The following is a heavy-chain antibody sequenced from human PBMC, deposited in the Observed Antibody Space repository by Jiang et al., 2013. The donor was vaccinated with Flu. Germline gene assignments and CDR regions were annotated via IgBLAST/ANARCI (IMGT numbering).Heavy chain of an antibody. CDR2: IYYSGST. D-gene: IGHD5-18*01. Sequence: SGSGLVKPSETLSLTCTVSGGPIRSYYWSWIRQPPGKGLEWIGFIYYSGSTNYNPSLKSRVTISVDTSKNQFSLKLSSVTAADTAVYYCARSGYDYGFDFWGQGTLVTVSS. CDR1: GGPIRSYY. CDR3: ARSGYDYGFDF. J-gene: IGHJ4*02. V-gene: IGHV4-59*01.